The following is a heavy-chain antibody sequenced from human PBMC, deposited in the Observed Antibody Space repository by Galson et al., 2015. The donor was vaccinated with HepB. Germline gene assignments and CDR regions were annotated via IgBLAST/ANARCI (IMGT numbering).Heavy chain of an antibody. Sequence: SLRLSCAASGFTFSDYYMSWVRQAPGKGLEWVSYISTTSTYTNYADSVKGRFAISRDNAKSSLYLQMNSLRAEDTAVYYCARNPGEVAVHFDYWGQGTLVTVSS. D-gene: IGHD6-19*01. V-gene: IGHV3-11*06. J-gene: IGHJ4*02. CDR3: ARNPGEVAVHFDY. CDR1: GFTFSDYY. CDR2: ISTTSTYT.